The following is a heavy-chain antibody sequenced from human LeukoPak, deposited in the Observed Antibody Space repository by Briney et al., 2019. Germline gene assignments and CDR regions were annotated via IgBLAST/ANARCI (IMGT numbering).Heavy chain of an antibody. Sequence: PSETLSLTCTVSGGSISSGSYYWSWIRQPAGRGLEWIGRIYTSGSTNYNPSLKSRVTISVDTSKNQFSLKPSSVTAADTAVYYCARDYASRLWFGELNWFDPWGQGTLVTVSS. CDR2: IYTSGST. CDR1: GGSISSGSYY. V-gene: IGHV4-61*02. CDR3: ARDYASRLWFGELNWFDP. D-gene: IGHD3-10*01. J-gene: IGHJ5*02.